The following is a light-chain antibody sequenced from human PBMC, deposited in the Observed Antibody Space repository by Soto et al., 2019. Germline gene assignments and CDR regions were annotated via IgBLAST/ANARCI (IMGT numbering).Light chain of an antibody. CDR1: SSNIGSNT. J-gene: IGLJ2*01. CDR2: TNN. Sequence: QSVLTQPPSASGTPGQRATISCSGSSSNIGSNTVNWYQKLPGTAPKLLIYTNNLRPSGVPDRFSGSKSGTSASLAISGLQSEDEADYYCAAWDDSLSGVVFGGGTKLTVL. V-gene: IGLV1-44*01. CDR3: AAWDDSLSGVV.